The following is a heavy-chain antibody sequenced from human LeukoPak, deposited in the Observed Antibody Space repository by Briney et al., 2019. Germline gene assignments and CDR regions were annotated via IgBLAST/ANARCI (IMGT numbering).Heavy chain of an antibody. J-gene: IGHJ6*02. V-gene: IGHV3-48*02. CDR3: ARDQVGSSWYYGMDV. D-gene: IGHD6-13*01. CDR2: ISSSSSTV. Sequence: PGGSLRLSCAASGFTFSSYSMNWVRQAPGKGLECVSYISSSSSTVYYADSVKGRFAISRDNAKNSLYLQMSSLRDEDTAVYYCARDQVGSSWYYGMDVWGQGTTVTVSS. CDR1: GFTFSSYS.